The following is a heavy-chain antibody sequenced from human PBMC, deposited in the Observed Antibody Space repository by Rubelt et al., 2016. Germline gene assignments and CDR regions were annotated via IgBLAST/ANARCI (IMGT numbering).Heavy chain of an antibody. D-gene: IGHD3-22*01. J-gene: IGHJ4*02. V-gene: IGHV4-34*01. CDR3: ASGGYYYDSSGLD. Sequence: QVRLKQWGAGPLKPSETLSLTCAVYGGSFSGFYWSWIRHSPGKGLEWIGKINHSGNSNYNPSLKSRVTISVDTSKSQFSLNLSSVTAADTAVYYCASGGYYYDSSGLDWGQGTLVTVSS. CDR2: INHSGNS. CDR1: GGSFSGFY.